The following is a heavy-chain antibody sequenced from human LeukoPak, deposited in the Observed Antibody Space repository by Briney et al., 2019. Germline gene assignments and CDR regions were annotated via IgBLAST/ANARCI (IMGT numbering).Heavy chain of an antibody. Sequence: PSETLSLTCTVSGGSVGSGDYYWSWIRQPPGKGLEWIGYMYYTGSSNYNPSLKGRVTISIDTSKNQFSLKVSSVTAADTAVYYCARDQGGSLYRHAFDVWGQGTMVTVSS. V-gene: IGHV4-61*08. D-gene: IGHD1-26*01. CDR3: ARDQGGSLYRHAFDV. J-gene: IGHJ3*01. CDR2: MYYTGSS. CDR1: GGSVGSGDYY.